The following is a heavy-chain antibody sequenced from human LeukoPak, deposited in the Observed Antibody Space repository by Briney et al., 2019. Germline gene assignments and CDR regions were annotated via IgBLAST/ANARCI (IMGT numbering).Heavy chain of an antibody. J-gene: IGHJ4*02. CDR2: INGGGGST. V-gene: IGHV3-23*01. D-gene: IGHD2-15*01. Sequence: GSLRLSCAASGFTFSNYVMSWVRQAPGKGPEWVSGINGGGGSTFYAESVTGRFTISRDNSKNTLFLQMNTLRAEDTAVYYCVKDGRRSPPCWGQGTLVTVSS. CDR3: VKDGRRSPPC. CDR1: GFTFSNYV.